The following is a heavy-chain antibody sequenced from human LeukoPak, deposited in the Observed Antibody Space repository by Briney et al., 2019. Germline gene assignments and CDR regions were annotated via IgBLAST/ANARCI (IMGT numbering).Heavy chain of an antibody. CDR1: GGSISSYY. V-gene: IGHV4-59*08. CDR3: ARHRRRQLVPFDY. D-gene: IGHD6-13*01. J-gene: IGHJ4*02. Sequence: SETLSLTCTVSGGSISSYYWSWIRQPPGKGLEWIGYIYYSGSTNYNPSLKSRVTISVDTSKNQFSLKLSSVTAADTAVYYCARHRRRQLVPFDYWGQGTLVTVSS. CDR2: IYYSGST.